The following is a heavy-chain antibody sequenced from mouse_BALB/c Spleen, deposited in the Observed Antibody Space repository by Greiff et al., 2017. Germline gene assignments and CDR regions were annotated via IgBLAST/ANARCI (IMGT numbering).Heavy chain of an antibody. CDR2: ILPGSGST. J-gene: IGHJ3*01. CDR1: GYTFSSYW. D-gene: IGHD1-1*01. CDR3: AREGTTVVEHY. V-gene: IGHV1-9*01. Sequence: QVQLKQSGAELMKPGASVKISCKATGYTFSSYWIEWVKQRPGHGLEWIGEILPGSGSTNYNEKFKGKATFTADTSSNTAYMQLSSLTSEDSAVYYCAREGTTVVEHYWGQGTLVTVSA.